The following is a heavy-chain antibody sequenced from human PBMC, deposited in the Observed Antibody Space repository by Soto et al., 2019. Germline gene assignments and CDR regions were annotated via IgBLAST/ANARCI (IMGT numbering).Heavy chain of an antibody. CDR1: GYIFTSYG. D-gene: IGHD2-15*01. CDR2: INTYNGNI. Sequence: ASVKVSCKASGYIFTSYGISWVRQAPGQGLEWMGWINTYNGNINYAQKVQGRVTMTTDTSTSTAYMELRSLRSDDTAVYYCVRPVVAETYDAFDIWGQGTMVTVSS. CDR3: VRPVVAETYDAFDI. J-gene: IGHJ3*02. V-gene: IGHV1-18*01.